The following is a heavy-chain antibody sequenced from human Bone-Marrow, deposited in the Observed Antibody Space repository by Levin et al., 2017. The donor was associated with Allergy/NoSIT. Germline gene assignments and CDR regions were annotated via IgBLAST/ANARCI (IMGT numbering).Heavy chain of an antibody. CDR2: INDDGTNT. CDR3: ASTKSDDLRGTFSLDH. J-gene: IGHJ4*02. Sequence: GGSLRLSCAASGFTFRNNWMHWVRQSPGKGLVWVSRINDDGTNTNNADFVRGRFTISRDNAKNTLYLQMSSLTVEDTAVFSCASTKSDDLRGTFSLDHWGQGALVTVSS. V-gene: IGHV3-74*01. CDR1: GFTFRNNW. D-gene: IGHD3-16*01.